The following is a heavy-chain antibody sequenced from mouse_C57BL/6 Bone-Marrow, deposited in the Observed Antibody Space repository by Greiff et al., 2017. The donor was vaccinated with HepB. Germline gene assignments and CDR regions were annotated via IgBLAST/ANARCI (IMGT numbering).Heavy chain of an antibody. CDR2: IDPENGDT. Sequence: EVQLQQSGAELVRPGASVKLSCTASGFNIEDDYMHWVKQRPEQGLEWIGWIDPENGDTEYASKFQGKATITADTSSNTAYLQLSSLTSEDSAVYYCARSGSNDAMDYWGQGTSVTVSS. V-gene: IGHV14-4*01. D-gene: IGHD2-5*01. CDR1: GFNIEDDY. J-gene: IGHJ4*01. CDR3: ARSGSNDAMDY.